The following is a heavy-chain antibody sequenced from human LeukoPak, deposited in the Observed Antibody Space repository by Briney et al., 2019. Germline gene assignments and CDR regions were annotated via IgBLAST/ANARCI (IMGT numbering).Heavy chain of an antibody. J-gene: IGHJ6*03. Sequence: SETLSLTCAVYGGSFSGYYWSWIRQPPGKGLEWIGEINHSGSTNYNPSLKSRVTISVDKSKNQFSLKLSSVTAADTAVYYCAREVNYYMDVWGKGTTVTVSS. CDR1: GGSFSGYY. CDR2: INHSGST. CDR3: AREVNYYMDV. V-gene: IGHV4-34*01.